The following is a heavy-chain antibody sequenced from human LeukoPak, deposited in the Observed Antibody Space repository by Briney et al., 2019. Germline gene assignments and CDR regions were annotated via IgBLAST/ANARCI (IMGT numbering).Heavy chain of an antibody. CDR1: GFTFSSYG. V-gene: IGHV3-30*18. J-gene: IGHJ6*04. CDR2: ISYDGSNK. D-gene: IGHD2-15*01. Sequence: GGSLRLSCAASGFTFSSYGMHWVRQAPGKGLEWVAVISYDGSNKYYADSVKGRFTISRDNSKNTLYLQMNSLRAEDTAVYYCAKDQRVVQYYYYYGMDVWGKGTTVTASS. CDR3: AKDQRVVQYYYYYGMDV.